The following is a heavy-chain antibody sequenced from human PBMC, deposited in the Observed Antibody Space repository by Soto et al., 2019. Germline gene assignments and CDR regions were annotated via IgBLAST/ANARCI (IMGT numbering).Heavy chain of an antibody. CDR1: GFTFSSYG. D-gene: IGHD5-18*01. V-gene: IGHV3-30*18. Sequence: GGSLRLSCAASGFTFSSYGMHWVRQAPGKGLEWVAVISYDGSNKYYADSVKGRFTISRDNSKNTLYLQMNSLRAEDTAVYYCAKDGTAPGDYWGQGTLVTVSS. J-gene: IGHJ4*02. CDR2: ISYDGSNK. CDR3: AKDGTAPGDY.